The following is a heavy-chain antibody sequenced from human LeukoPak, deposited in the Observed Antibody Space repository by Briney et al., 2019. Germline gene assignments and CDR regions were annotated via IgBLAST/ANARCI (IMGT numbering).Heavy chain of an antibody. J-gene: IGHJ6*02. D-gene: IGHD6-6*01. CDR3: ARDGGIAARLYYYYGMDV. CDR1: GGSISSYY. CDR2: IYYSGST. V-gene: IGHV4-59*01. Sequence: SETLSLTCTVSGGSISSYYWRWIRQPPGKGLEWIGYIYYSGSTNYNPPLKSRVTISVDTSKNQFSLKLSSVTAADTAVYYCARDGGIAARLYYYYGMDVWGQGTTVTVSS.